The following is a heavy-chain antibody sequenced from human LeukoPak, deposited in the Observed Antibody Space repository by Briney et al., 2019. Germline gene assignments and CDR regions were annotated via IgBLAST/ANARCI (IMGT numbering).Heavy chain of an antibody. CDR2: IYNSGYT. V-gene: IGHV4-39*01. J-gene: IGHJ4*02. CDR1: GGSISSSNYY. D-gene: IGHD1-7*01. CDR3: ARGTSTPYYFDF. Sequence: SETLSLTCTVSGGSISSSNYYWGWIRQPPGKGLEWIGSIYNSGYTYYNPSLKSRVTISVDTSKNQFSVKVTSVTPTDTAVYYCARGTSTPYYFDFWGQGTLVTASS.